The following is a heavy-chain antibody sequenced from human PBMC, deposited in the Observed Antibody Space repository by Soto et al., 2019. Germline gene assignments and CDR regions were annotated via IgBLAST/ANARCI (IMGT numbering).Heavy chain of an antibody. CDR3: ARGPDDSDVPRWDH. CDR1: GYNFNQYY. CDR2: INLRGGTT. D-gene: IGHD4-17*01. Sequence: QVQLVQSGPAVRKPGASVRLSCAPSGYNFNQYYIHWVRQAPGQGLEWMGIINLRGGTTEYAHKFRGRVTVTGDTSTRTAYMELSSLRSEDTAVYFCARGPDDSDVPRWDHWGQGTLITVSS. V-gene: IGHV1-46*02. J-gene: IGHJ4*02.